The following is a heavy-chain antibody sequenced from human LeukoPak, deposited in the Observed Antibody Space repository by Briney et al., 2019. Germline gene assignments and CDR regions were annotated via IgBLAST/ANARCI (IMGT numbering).Heavy chain of an antibody. V-gene: IGHV4-39*07. CDR1: GDSISSSSYY. D-gene: IGHD1-14*01. J-gene: IGHJ4*02. Sequence: PSETLSLTCTVSGDSISSSSYYWGWIRQPPGKGLEWIGSICYSESTYYNPSLKSGVTISVNTSKNQFSLNLSSVTAADTAVYYCARERRRSSGVALTPHFDYWGQGTVVTVSS. CDR3: ARERRRSSGVALTPHFDY. CDR2: ICYSEST.